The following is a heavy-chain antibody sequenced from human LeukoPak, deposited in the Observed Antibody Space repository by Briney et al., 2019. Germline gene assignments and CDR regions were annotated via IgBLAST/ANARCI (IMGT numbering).Heavy chain of an antibody. V-gene: IGHV3-21*01. Sequence: GGSLRLSCAASGFTFSSYSMNWVRQAPGKGLEWVSSISSSSSYIYYADSVKGRFTISRDNAKNSLYLQMNSLRAEDTAVYYCARDYDSSGYYYDEGPGDYWGQGTLVTVSS. CDR1: GFTFSSYS. CDR3: ARDYDSSGYYYDEGPGDY. J-gene: IGHJ4*02. D-gene: IGHD3-22*01. CDR2: ISSSSSYI.